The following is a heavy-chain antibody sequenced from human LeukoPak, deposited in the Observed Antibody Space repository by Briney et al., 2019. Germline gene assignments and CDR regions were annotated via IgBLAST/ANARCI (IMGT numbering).Heavy chain of an antibody. CDR2: IYYSGST. CDR1: GGSISSGDYY. Sequence: SGTLSLTCTVSGGSISSGDYYWSWIRQPPGKGLEWIGYIYYSGSTYYNPSLKSRVTISVDTSKNQFSLKLSSVTAADTAVYYCAREDYYDSSGYYLVYWGQGTLVTVSS. V-gene: IGHV4-30-4*08. D-gene: IGHD3-22*01. J-gene: IGHJ4*02. CDR3: AREDYYDSSGYYLVY.